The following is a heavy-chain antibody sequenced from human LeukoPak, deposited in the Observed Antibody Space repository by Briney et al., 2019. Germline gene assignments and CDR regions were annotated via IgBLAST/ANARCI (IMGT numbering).Heavy chain of an antibody. V-gene: IGHV4-4*07. D-gene: IGHD6-13*01. CDR1: GGSIDSNS. J-gene: IGHJ4*02. Sequence: PSETLSLTCTVSGGSIDSNSWSWIRQPAGKGLEWIGRFHSTGTTNYNPSLKGRVTMSVDTSKKQFSLTLNSVTAADTALYFCAKDGSSWPFFNYWGLGTLVTVSS. CDR3: AKDGSSWPFFNY. CDR2: FHSTGTT.